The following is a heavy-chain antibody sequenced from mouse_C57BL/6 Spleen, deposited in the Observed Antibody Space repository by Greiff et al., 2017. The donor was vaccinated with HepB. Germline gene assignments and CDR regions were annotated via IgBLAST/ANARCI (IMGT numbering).Heavy chain of an antibody. Sequence: QVQLQQPGAELVKPGASVKVSCKASGYTFTSYWMHWVKQRPGQGLEWIGRIHPSDSDTNYNQKFKGKATLTVDKSSSTAYMQRSSLTSEDSAVYYCAMGVYYYGSRGAMDYWGQGTSVTVSS. CDR2: IHPSDSDT. J-gene: IGHJ4*01. CDR3: AMGVYYYGSRGAMDY. CDR1: GYTFTSYW. D-gene: IGHD1-1*01. V-gene: IGHV1-74*01.